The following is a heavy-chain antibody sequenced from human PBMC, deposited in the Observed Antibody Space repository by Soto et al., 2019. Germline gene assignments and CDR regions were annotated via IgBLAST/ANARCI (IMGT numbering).Heavy chain of an antibody. D-gene: IGHD5-12*01. Sequence: SVKVSCKASGGTFSSYAISWVRQAPGQGLEWMGGIIPIFGTANYAQKFQGRVTITADESTSTAYMELSSLRSEDTAVYYCARGRGYSGDDHYYYFDMDVWGQGTTVTVSS. CDR2: IIPIFGTA. V-gene: IGHV1-69*13. J-gene: IGHJ6*02. CDR1: GGTFSSYA. CDR3: ARGRGYSGDDHYYYFDMDV.